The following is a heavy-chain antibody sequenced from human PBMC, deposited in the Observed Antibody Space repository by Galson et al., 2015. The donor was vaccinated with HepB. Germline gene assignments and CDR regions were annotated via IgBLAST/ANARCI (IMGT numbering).Heavy chain of an antibody. V-gene: IGHV3-7*01. CDR2: INQDETAK. CDR3: ARRVFDGGVIAYFDH. CDR1: GFSFSSYS. D-gene: IGHD3-16*01. J-gene: IGHJ4*02. Sequence: SLRLSCAVSGFSFSSYSMSWVRQAPGKGLEWVANINQDETAKDYEDSVRGRFTVSRDNARTSLYLQMNNVGAEDTAIYYCARRVFDGGVIAYFDHWGQGTLVTVSS.